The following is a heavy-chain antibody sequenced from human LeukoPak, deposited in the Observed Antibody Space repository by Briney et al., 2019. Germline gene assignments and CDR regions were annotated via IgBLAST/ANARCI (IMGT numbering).Heavy chain of an antibody. CDR2: INPNSGGT. V-gene: IGHV1-2*02. CDR1: GYTFTDYY. CDR3: ARGYCSGGSCYLFDY. J-gene: IGHJ4*02. Sequence: ASVKVSCKASGYTFTDYYMHWVRQAPGQGLEWMGWINPNSGGTNYAQKFQGRVTMTRDTSISTAYMELSRLRSDDTAVYYCARGYCSGGSCYLFDYWGQGTLVTVSS. D-gene: IGHD2-15*01.